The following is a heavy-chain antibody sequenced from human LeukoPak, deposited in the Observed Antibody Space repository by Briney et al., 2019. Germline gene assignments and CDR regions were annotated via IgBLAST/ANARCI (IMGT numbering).Heavy chain of an antibody. Sequence: GGSLRLSCAASGFTFSSYAMSWVRQAPGKGLEWVSAISGSGGSTYYADSVKGRFTLSRDNSKNTLYLQMNSLRAEDTAVYYCACYSSGWYRSGYDYWGQGTLVTVSS. V-gene: IGHV3-23*01. CDR2: ISGSGGST. J-gene: IGHJ4*02. CDR3: ACYSSGWYRSGYDY. D-gene: IGHD6-19*01. CDR1: GFTFSSYA.